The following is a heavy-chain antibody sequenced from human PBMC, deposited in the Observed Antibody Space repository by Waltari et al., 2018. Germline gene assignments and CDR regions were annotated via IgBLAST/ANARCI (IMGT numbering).Heavy chain of an antibody. Sequence: QVQLQESGPGLVKPSETLSLTCAVSGYSIRSGYYWGWIRQPPGKGLEWIGSIYHSGSTYSTPSLRSRVTISVDPSKNQFSLKRSSVTAADTAGYYCARVGGYCSGGSCRGRYYYYMDVWGKGTTVTVSS. J-gene: IGHJ6*03. V-gene: IGHV4-38-2*01. CDR3: ARVGGYCSGGSCRGRYYYYMDV. CDR2: IYHSGST. D-gene: IGHD2-15*01. CDR1: GYSIRSGYY.